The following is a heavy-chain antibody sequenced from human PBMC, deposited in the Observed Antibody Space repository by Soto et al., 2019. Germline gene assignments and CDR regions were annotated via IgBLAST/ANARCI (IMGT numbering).Heavy chain of an antibody. CDR2: MNPRSGNT. J-gene: IGHJ4*02. CDR3: ARGRDDY. V-gene: IGHV1-8*01. CDR1: GYTFTNYD. Sequence: QVQLVQSGAEVKKSGASVKVSCKASGYTFTNYDINWVRQATGQGLEWMGWMNPRSGNTGYAQKFQGRVTMTTDTSISTAYMELTSLRSDDTAVYYCARGRDDYWGQGTLVTVSS.